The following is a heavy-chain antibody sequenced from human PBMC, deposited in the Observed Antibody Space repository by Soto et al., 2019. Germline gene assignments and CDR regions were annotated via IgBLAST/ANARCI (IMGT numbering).Heavy chain of an antibody. J-gene: IGHJ4*02. CDR2: IYHSGNT. V-gene: IGHV4-38-2*01. CDR1: GYSISLGYY. D-gene: IGHD1-20*01. CDR3: ARITGRHLDY. Sequence: PSETLSLTCAVSGYSISLGYYWGWIRQPPGKGLEWIGSIYHSGNTYYNPSLKSRVSISLDTSKNHFSLELTSVTAADTAVYYCARITGRHLDYWGQGILVTVSS.